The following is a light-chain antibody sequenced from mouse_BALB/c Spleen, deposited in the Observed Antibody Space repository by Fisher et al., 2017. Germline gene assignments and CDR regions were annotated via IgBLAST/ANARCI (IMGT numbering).Light chain of an antibody. CDR2: LTS. Sequence: IVLTQSPAIMSASPGEKVTLTCSASSSVSSSYLYWYQQKPGSSPKPWIYLTSNLASGVPVRFSGSGSGNSYSLTISSMEAEDVATYYCFQGSGYPLTFGAGTKLELK. J-gene: IGKJ5*01. V-gene: IGKV4-79*01. CDR3: FQGSGYPLT. CDR1: SSVSSSY.